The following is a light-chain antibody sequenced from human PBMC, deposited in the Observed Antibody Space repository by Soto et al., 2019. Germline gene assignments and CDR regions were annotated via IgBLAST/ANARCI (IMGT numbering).Light chain of an antibody. V-gene: IGLV1-40*01. CDR2: GNS. CDR1: SSNIGAGYD. Sequence: QSVLTQPPSVSGAPGERVTSSCTGSSSNIGAGYDVHWYQQLPGTAPKLLIYGNSNRPSGVPDRFSGSKSGTSASLAIIGLQAEDEADYYCQSYDSSLSGYVFGTGTKLTVL. J-gene: IGLJ1*01. CDR3: QSYDSSLSGYV.